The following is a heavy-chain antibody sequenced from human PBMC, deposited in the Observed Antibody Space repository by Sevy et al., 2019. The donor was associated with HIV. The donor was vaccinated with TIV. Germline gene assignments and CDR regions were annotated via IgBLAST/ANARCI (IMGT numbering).Heavy chain of an antibody. J-gene: IGHJ4*02. D-gene: IGHD6-19*01. Sequence: GGSLRLSCAASGFTFSSYEMNWVRQAPGKGLEWVSYISSSGSTIYYVDSVKGRFTISRDNAKNSLYLQMNSLRAEDTAVYYCAGLAVAGLYFDYWGQGTLVTVSS. CDR2: ISSSGSTI. CDR1: GFTFSSYE. V-gene: IGHV3-48*03. CDR3: AGLAVAGLYFDY.